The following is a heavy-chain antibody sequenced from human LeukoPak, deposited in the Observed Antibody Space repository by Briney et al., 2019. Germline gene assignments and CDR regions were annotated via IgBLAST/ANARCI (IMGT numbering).Heavy chain of an antibody. J-gene: IGHJ4*02. D-gene: IGHD3-10*01. CDR2: INPSGGST. Sequence: GASVKVSCKASGYTFTSYYMRWVRQAPGQGLEWMGIINPSGGSTSYAQKFQGRVTMTRDTSISTAYMELSRLRSDDTAVYYCAAYGSGSYSGYWGQGTLVTVSS. V-gene: IGHV1-46*01. CDR3: AAYGSGSYSGY. CDR1: GYTFTSYY.